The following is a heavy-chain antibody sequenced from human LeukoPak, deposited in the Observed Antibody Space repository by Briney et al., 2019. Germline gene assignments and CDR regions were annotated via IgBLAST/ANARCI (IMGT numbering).Heavy chain of an antibody. V-gene: IGHV3-74*01. CDR3: VRDAWMASTPLDY. D-gene: IGHD5-24*01. CDR2: VSSDGSST. CDR1: GFTLRNYW. J-gene: IGHJ4*02. Sequence: GESLRLSCAASGFTLRNYWMHWVRQAPGKGVVWVSRVSSDGSSTTYADSVKGRFTISRDNTKNTLYLQMNGLRAEDMAVYYCVRDAWMASTPLDYWGQGTLVTVSS.